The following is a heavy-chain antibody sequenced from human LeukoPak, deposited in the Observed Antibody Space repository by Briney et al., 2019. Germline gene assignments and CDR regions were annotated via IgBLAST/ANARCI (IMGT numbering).Heavy chain of an antibody. CDR3: ARGVYYDILTGYRNYYYYYYMDV. CDR1: GYTFTTYD. V-gene: IGHV1-8*01. CDR2: MNPNSGNT. J-gene: IGHJ6*03. Sequence: GASVKVSCKASGYTFTTYDINWVRQATGQGLEWMGWMNPNSGNTGYAQKFQGRVTITRNTSISTAYMELSSLRSEDTAVYYCARGVYYDILTGYRNYYYYYYMDVWGKGTTVTVSS. D-gene: IGHD3-9*01.